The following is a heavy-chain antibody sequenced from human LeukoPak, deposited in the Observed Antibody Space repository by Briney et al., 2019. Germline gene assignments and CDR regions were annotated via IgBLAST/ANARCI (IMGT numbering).Heavy chain of an antibody. CDR3: ARETMITFGGVIGLGPFDP. V-gene: IGHV4-59*06. CDR1: GGSISSYY. CDR2: IYYSGST. D-gene: IGHD3-16*02. Sequence: SETLSLTCTVSGGSISSYYWSWIRQHPGKGLEWIGYIYYSGSTYYNPSLKSRVTISVDTSKNQFSLKLSSVTAADTAVYYCARETMITFGGVIGLGPFDPWGQGTLVTVSS. J-gene: IGHJ5*02.